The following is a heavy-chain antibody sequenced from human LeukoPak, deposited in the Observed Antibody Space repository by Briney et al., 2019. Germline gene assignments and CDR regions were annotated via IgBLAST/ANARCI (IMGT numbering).Heavy chain of an antibody. CDR1: GGSISSYY. CDR3: ARVGRPYYYDSSGSDAFDY. CDR2: IYYSGST. D-gene: IGHD3-22*01. J-gene: IGHJ4*02. V-gene: IGHV4-59*01. Sequence: SETLSLTCTVSGGSISSYYWSWIRQPPGRGLERIGYIYYSGSTNYNPSLKSRVTISVDTSKNQFSLKLSSVTAADTAVYYCARVGRPYYYDSSGSDAFDYWGQGTLVTDSS.